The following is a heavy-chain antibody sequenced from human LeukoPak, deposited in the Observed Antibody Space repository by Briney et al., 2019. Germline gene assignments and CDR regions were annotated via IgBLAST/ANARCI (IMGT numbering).Heavy chain of an antibody. CDR3: ARDQVGSGYEFMDLDY. CDR1: GFSFELHA. CDR2: ISYDGNKE. D-gene: IGHD5-12*01. Sequence: PGGSLRLSCIVSGFSFELHAMHWVRQAPGKGLEWLAFISYDGNKESYAASVKGRFTISRDNSKNTLYLQMNSLRAEDTAVYYCARDQVGSGYEFMDLDYWGQGTLVTVSS. V-gene: IGHV3-30-3*01. J-gene: IGHJ4*02.